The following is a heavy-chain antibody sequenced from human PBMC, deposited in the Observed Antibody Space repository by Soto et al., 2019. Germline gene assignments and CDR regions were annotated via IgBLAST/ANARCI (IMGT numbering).Heavy chain of an antibody. J-gene: IGHJ5*02. CDR2: IIPIFGTS. D-gene: IGHD5-18*01. Sequence: QVQLVQSGAEVKKPGYSVKVSCKASGGTFNNHAINWVRQAPGQGLEWMGGIIPIFGTSNYAQKFQGGVTITADEWTITACIEPSSMRSQETAVYYCGRGKMREMVTTLRCQGFDPRGQGTLVTVYS. V-gene: IGHV1-69*01. CDR3: GRGKMREMVTTLRCQGFDP. CDR1: GGTFNNHA.